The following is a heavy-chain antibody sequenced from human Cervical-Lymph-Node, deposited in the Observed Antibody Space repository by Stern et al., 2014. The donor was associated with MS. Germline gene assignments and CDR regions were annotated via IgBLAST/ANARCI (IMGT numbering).Heavy chain of an antibody. CDR3: AADDYGSGTYRAFDF. CDR2: FDPEEGKM. J-gene: IGHJ5*01. Sequence: VQLVQSGAEVRKPGASVQVSCKVSGYTLIELSMHWVRQAPGKRLEWMGGFDPEEGKMIYAQKFQGRVTMTDDISTETAYMELSSLRSDDSAVYYCAADDYGSGTYRAFDFWGPGTLVTVSS. D-gene: IGHD3-10*01. CDR1: GYTLIELS. V-gene: IGHV1-24*01.